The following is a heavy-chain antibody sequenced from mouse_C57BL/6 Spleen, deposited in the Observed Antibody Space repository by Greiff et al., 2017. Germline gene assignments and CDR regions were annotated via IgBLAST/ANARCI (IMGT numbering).Heavy chain of an antibody. CDR3: ARGFDGYFPFAY. CDR1: GYAFSSYW. D-gene: IGHD2-3*01. V-gene: IGHV1-80*01. Sequence: QVQLQQSGAELVKPGASVKISCKASGYAFSSYWMNWVKQRPGKGLEWIGQIYPGDGDTNYNGKFKGKATLTADKSSSTAYMQLSSLTSEDSAVYFCARGFDGYFPFAYWGQGTLVTVSA. CDR2: IYPGDGDT. J-gene: IGHJ3*01.